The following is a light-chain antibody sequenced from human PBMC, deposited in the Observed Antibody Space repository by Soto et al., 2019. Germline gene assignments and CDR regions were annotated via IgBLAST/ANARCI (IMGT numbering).Light chain of an antibody. J-gene: IGKJ1*01. V-gene: IGKV1-5*01. CDR1: QRIITW. CDR2: DAS. CDR3: QHYSSYWPR. Sequence: DIQMTHSPYTLSASLGDRVTITCRASQRIITWSARYQPTPGTAPKLLIYDASSLESGVPSRSSGSGSGTEFTHTISSLQPDDYANYYCQHYSSYWPRFRQGT.